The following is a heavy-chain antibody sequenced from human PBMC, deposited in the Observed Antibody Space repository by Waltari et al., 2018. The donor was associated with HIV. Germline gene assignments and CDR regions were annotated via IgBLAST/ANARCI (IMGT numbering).Heavy chain of an antibody. CDR2: ISYDGSNK. V-gene: IGHV3-30*01. CDR3: ARAPSPYSSGWSIWFDP. J-gene: IGHJ5*02. D-gene: IGHD6-19*01. CDR1: GFTFSSYA. Sequence: QVQLVESGGGVVQPGRSLRLSCAASGFTFSSYAMHWVRQAPGKGLEWGAVISYDGSNKYYADSVKGRFTISRDNSKNTLYLQMNSLRAEDTAVYYCARAPSPYSSGWSIWFDPWGQGTLVTVSS.